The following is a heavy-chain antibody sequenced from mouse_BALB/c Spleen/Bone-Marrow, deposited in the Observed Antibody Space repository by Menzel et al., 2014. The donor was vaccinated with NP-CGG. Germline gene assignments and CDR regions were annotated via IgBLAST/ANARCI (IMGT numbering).Heavy chain of an antibody. Sequence: QVQLQQSGAELVRPGTSVKVSCKASGYAFTDYLMEWLKRRPGQGLEWIGVINPGSGSTNYNEKFKDKATLTADKSSSTAYIQLSSLTSDDSAVYFCARYNGYFDYWGQGTILTVSS. D-gene: IGHD2-3*01. CDR2: INPGSGST. CDR1: GYAFTDYL. V-gene: IGHV1-54*01. CDR3: ARYNGYFDY. J-gene: IGHJ2*01.